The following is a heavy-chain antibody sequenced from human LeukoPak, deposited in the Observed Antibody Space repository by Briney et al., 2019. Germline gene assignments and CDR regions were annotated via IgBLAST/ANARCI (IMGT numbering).Heavy chain of an antibody. J-gene: IGHJ4*02. CDR3: AATVGFYYDSSGRFDY. D-gene: IGHD3-22*01. CDR2: IIPILGIA. Sequence: SVKDSCKASEGTFSSYAISWVRQAPGQGLEWMGRIIPILGIANYAQKFQGRVTITADKSTSTAYMELSSLRSEDTAVYYCAATVGFYYDSSGRFDYWGQGTLVTVSS. CDR1: EGTFSSYA. V-gene: IGHV1-69*04.